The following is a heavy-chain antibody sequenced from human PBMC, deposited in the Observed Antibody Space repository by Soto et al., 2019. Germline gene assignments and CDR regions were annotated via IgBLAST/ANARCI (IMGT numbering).Heavy chain of an antibody. Sequence: EVQLVESGGGLVQPGGSLRLSCAASGFTFSSYWMHWVRQAPGKGLVWVSRINSDGSSTSYADSVKGRFTISRDNAKNTLYLQMNSLRAEDTAVYYCARDQAQLDYYYYCMDVWGKGTTVTVSS. CDR3: ARDQAQLDYYYYCMDV. CDR1: GFTFSSYW. J-gene: IGHJ6*03. D-gene: IGHD6-6*01. CDR2: INSDGSST. V-gene: IGHV3-74*01.